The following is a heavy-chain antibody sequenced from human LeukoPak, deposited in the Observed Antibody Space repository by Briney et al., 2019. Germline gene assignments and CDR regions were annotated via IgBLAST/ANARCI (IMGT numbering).Heavy chain of an antibody. CDR1: GFTFDDYG. CDR3: ARKGVHIDY. Sequence: GGSLRLSCAASGFTFDDYGMSWVRQAPGKGLEWVSGINWSGGSTGYADSVKGRFTISRDSAKNSLYLQMNSLRAEDAAVYYCARKGVHIDYWGQGTLVTVSS. CDR2: INWSGGST. V-gene: IGHV3-20*04. D-gene: IGHD1-1*01. J-gene: IGHJ4*02.